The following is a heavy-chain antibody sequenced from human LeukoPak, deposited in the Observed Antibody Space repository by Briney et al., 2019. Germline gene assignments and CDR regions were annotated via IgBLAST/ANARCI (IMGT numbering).Heavy chain of an antibody. CDR2: ISYDGTNT. D-gene: IGHD6-19*01. CDR3: AKVGPQWLVLDY. CDR1: GFTFSSYG. Sequence: GGSLRLSCAASGFTFSSYGLHRVRQAPGKGLEWVAIISYDGTNTYYADSVKGRFTISRDNSKNTLYLQMNSLRAEDTAVYYCAKVGPQWLVLDYWGQGTVVTVSS. J-gene: IGHJ4*02. V-gene: IGHV3-30*18.